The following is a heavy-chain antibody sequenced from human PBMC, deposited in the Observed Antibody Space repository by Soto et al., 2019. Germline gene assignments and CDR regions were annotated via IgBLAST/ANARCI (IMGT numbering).Heavy chain of an antibody. CDR2: ISYIGST. V-gene: IGHV4-59*01. Sequence: SETLSLTCTVSGGSISSYYWSWILQPPGKGLEWIGYISYIGSTNYNPSLKSRVTISVDTSKNQFSLKLSSVTAADTAVYYCAREGLITGTTYYYYGMDVWGQGTTVTVSS. CDR1: GGSISSYY. D-gene: IGHD1-7*01. J-gene: IGHJ6*02. CDR3: AREGLITGTTYYYYGMDV.